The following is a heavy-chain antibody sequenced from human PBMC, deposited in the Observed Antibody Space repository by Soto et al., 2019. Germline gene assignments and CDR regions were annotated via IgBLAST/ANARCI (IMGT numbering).Heavy chain of an antibody. CDR2: ISSYNGKT. V-gene: IGHV1-18*01. Sequence: ASVKVSCKASGYTFTNYGINWVRQAPGQGLEWMGWISSYNGKTNYAQKFQGRVTMTTDTSTSTAYMGLKDLGSDDTAVYYCARGPDCSDGSCFSYSQFFDYWGQGSLVTVSS. CDR3: ARGPDCSDGSCFSYSQFFDY. J-gene: IGHJ4*02. D-gene: IGHD2-15*01. CDR1: GYTFTNYG.